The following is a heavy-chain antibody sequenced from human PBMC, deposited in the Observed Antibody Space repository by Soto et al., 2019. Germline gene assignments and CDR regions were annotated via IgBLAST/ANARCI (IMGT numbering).Heavy chain of an antibody. Sequence: EVQLLESGGGLVQPGGSLRLSCAASGFTFNNYTMSWVRQAPGKGLEWVSTISITGSYNYYADSVKGRFTISRDNSKNILYLQMDSLRVDDTAVYYCAKPVYTSGSPGYWGQGTLVTVSS. CDR2: ISITGSYN. J-gene: IGHJ4*02. CDR1: GFTFNNYT. CDR3: AKPVYTSGSPGY. D-gene: IGHD3-10*01. V-gene: IGHV3-23*01.